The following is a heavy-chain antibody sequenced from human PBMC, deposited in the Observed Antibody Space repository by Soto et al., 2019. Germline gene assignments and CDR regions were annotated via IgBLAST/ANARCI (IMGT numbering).Heavy chain of an antibody. Sequence: SETLSLTCTVSGGSISSYYWSWIRQPPGKGLEWIGYIYYSGSTNYNPSLKSRVTISVDTSKNQFSLKLSSVTAADTAVYYWARLDGDYHDYWGQGTLVTVFS. V-gene: IGHV4-59*08. CDR2: IYYSGST. D-gene: IGHD4-17*01. CDR3: ARLDGDYHDY. CDR1: GGSISSYY. J-gene: IGHJ4*02.